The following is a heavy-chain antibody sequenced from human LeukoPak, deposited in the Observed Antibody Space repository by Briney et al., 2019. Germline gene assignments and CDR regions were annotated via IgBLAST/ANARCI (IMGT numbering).Heavy chain of an antibody. CDR3: ARESRAIWVYDFWSGKRGPSYYFDY. CDR1: GGSISSYY. CDR2: IYYSGST. J-gene: IGHJ4*02. D-gene: IGHD3-3*01. V-gene: IGHV4-59*08. Sequence: PSETLSLTCTVSGGSISSYYWSWIRQPPGKGLEWIGYIYYSGSTNYNPSLKSRVTISVDTSKNQFSLKLSSVTAADTAVYYCARESRAIWVYDFWSGKRGPSYYFDYWGQGTLVTVSS.